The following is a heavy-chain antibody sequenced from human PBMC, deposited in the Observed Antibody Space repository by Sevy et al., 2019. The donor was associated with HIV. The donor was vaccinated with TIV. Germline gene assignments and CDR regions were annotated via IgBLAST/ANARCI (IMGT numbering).Heavy chain of an antibody. D-gene: IGHD1-26*01. CDR2: FKRKADGGTL. J-gene: IGHJ4*01. Sequence: GGSLRLSCTASGFTFTDYAMNWVRQSPGKGLEWVAFFKRKADGGTLHHAASVKGRFTISRDDSKNIAYLQMNDLKTEDTGVYYCTRWEGAQSVFDYWGQGALVTVSS. V-gene: IGHV3-49*04. CDR1: GFTFTDYA. CDR3: TRWEGAQSVFDY.